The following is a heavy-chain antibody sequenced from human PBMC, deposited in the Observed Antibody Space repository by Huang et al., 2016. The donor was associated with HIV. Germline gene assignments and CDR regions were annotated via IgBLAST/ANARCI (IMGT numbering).Heavy chain of an antibody. CDR2: ISPSSSFI. Sequence: EVQLVESGGGLVKPGGSLRLSCAASGFSLDSYNMYWVRQTPGKGLHWVSSISPSSSFIDYADSVKGRFSISRDNAKNSLYLQMNNLRGEDTAVYYCARDRGQQLSPFDSWGQGTLVTVSS. D-gene: IGHD6-13*01. CDR1: GFSLDSYN. CDR3: ARDRGQQLSPFDS. V-gene: IGHV3-21*01. J-gene: IGHJ4*02.